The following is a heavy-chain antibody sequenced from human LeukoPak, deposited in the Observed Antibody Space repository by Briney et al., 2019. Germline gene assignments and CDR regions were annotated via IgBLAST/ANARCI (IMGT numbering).Heavy chain of an antibody. Sequence: SETLSLTCAVYGRSFSGYYWSWIRQPPGKGLEWIGEINHSGSTNYNPSLKSRVTISVDTSKNQFSLKLSSVTAADTAVYYCARALKYCSGGSCNLSRSRHFDYWGQGTLVTVSS. V-gene: IGHV4-34*01. CDR1: GRSFSGYY. CDR2: INHSGST. D-gene: IGHD2-15*01. J-gene: IGHJ4*02. CDR3: ARALKYCSGGSCNLSRSRHFDY.